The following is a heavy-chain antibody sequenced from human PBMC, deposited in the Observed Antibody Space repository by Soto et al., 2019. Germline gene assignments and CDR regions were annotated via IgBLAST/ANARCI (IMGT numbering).Heavy chain of an antibody. Sequence: PGGSLRLSCAASGFTFNSYGMHWVRQGPGNGLEWVAFISYDSTKTYYADSVKGRFTIFRDNSNSALYVQMNSLTGEDTAVYYCARTRSAWSDFHYYSLDVWGQGTTVTVSS. J-gene: IGHJ6*02. CDR3: ARTRSAWSDFHYYSLDV. CDR1: GFTFNSYG. D-gene: IGHD1-26*01. CDR2: ISYDSTKT. V-gene: IGHV3-30*03.